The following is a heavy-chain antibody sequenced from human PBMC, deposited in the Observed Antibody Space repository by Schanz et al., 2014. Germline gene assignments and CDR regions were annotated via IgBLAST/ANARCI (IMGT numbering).Heavy chain of an antibody. Sequence: EVHLLESGGGLVQPGGSLRLSCAASGFTFSGYAMSWVRQAPGKGLEWVSAISGSGGSTYYADSVKGRFIISRDNSKNNSKNTLYLQMNSLRVEDTAVYYCAMGGYQLHHWGQGTLVTVSS. D-gene: IGHD1-7*01. CDR2: ISGSGGST. CDR3: AMGGYQLHH. V-gene: IGHV3-23*01. CDR1: GFTFSGYA. J-gene: IGHJ4*02.